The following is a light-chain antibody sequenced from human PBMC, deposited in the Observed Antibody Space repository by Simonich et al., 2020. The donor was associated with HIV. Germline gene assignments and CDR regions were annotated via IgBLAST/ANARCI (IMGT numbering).Light chain of an antibody. Sequence: QSALTQPASVSGSPGQSITISCTGTSSNVGSYNLVSWYQQHPGKAPKLMLYEGPTRPSGVSNRFAGSKSGNTASLTISGLHAEDEADYYCCSYAGSSSFVFGTGTRVTVL. V-gene: IGLV2-23*03. CDR1: SSNVGSYNL. CDR3: CSYAGSSSFV. J-gene: IGLJ1*01. CDR2: EGP.